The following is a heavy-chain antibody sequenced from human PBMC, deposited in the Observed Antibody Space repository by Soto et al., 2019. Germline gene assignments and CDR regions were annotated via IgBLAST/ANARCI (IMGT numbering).Heavy chain of an antibody. CDR1: GYTFTGYY. CDR2: INPNSGGT. Sequence: GASVKVSCKASGYTFTGYYMHWVRQAPGQGLEWMGWINPNSGGTNYAQKFQGWVTMTRDTSISTAYMELSRLRSDDTAVYYCARAEAGYSSSWLFDYWGQGTLVTVSS. CDR3: ARAEAGYSSSWLFDY. V-gene: IGHV1-2*04. J-gene: IGHJ4*02. D-gene: IGHD6-6*01.